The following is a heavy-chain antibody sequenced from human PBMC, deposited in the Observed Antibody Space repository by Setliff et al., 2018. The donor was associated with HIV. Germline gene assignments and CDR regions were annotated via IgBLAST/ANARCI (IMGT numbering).Heavy chain of an antibody. Sequence: SETLSLTCTVSGGSISSYYWSWIRQPPGKGLEWIGYIYYSESTNYNPSLKSRVTISVDTSKNQFSLKLSSVTAADTAVYYCARGTYYKGLDPWGQGTLVTVSS. V-gene: IGHV4-59*01. CDR3: ARGTYYKGLDP. J-gene: IGHJ5*02. D-gene: IGHD3-10*01. CDR1: GGSISSYY. CDR2: IYYSEST.